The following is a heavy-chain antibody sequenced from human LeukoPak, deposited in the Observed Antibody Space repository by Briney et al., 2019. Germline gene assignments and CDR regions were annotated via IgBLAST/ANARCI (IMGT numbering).Heavy chain of an antibody. CDR1: GYTFTGYY. CDR2: INPNSGGT. V-gene: IGHV1-2*02. CDR3: ARGHVTVFGGTANWFDP. D-gene: IGHD3-3*01. Sequence: ASVKVSCKASGYTFTGYYMHWVRQAPGQGLEWMGWINPNSGGTNYAQKFQGRVTTTRDTSISTAYMELSRLKSDDTAVYYCARGHVTVFGGTANWFDPWGQGTLVTVSS. J-gene: IGHJ5*02.